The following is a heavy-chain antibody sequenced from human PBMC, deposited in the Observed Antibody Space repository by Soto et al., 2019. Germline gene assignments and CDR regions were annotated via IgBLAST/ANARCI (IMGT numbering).Heavy chain of an antibody. CDR3: ARGPLWGTAMVLWYFDL. Sequence: QVQLVESGGGVVQPGRSLRLSCAASGFTFSSYAMHWVRQAPGKGLEWVAVISYDGSNKYYADSVKGRFTISRDNSXNPXSLQMNSLRAEDTAVYYCARGPLWGTAMVLWYFDLWGRGTLVTVSS. J-gene: IGHJ2*01. CDR1: GFTFSSYA. D-gene: IGHD5-18*01. CDR2: ISYDGSNK. V-gene: IGHV3-30-3*01.